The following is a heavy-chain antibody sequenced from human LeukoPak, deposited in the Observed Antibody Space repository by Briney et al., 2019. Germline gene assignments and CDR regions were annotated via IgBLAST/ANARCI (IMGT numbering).Heavy chain of an antibody. CDR3: ATGYLVTAGLMDV. J-gene: IGHJ6*02. V-gene: IGHV1-24*01. CDR1: GYTLTELT. CDR2: FDPEDGKT. Sequence: AAVKVSFKVSGYTLTELTLFWVRQAPAKGLEWMVSFDPEDGKTVYAQKFQGRVTMTEDTSTDTAYMELSSLRSEDTAVYYCATGYLVTAGLMDVWGQGTTVTVSS. D-gene: IGHD6-13*01.